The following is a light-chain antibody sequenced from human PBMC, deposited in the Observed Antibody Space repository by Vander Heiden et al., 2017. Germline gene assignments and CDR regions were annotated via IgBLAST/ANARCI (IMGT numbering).Light chain of an antibody. J-gene: IGKJ5*01. CDR3: QHRSNWPPIT. V-gene: IGKV3-11*01. CDR2: DAS. CDR1: QSVSSY. Sequence: EIVLTQSPATLSLSPGERATLSCRASQSVSSYLAWYQQKPGQAPRLLIYDASNRATGIPARFSGSGYGTDFTLTISSREPEDFAVYYCQHRSNWPPITFGQGTLLEIK.